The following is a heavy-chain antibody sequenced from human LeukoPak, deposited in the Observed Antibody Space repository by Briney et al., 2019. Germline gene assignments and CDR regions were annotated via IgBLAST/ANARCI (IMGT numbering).Heavy chain of an antibody. CDR2: ISSTSNYI. J-gene: IGHJ4*02. CDR1: GFTFSSYT. Sequence: PGGSLRLSCASSGFTFSSYTINWVRQAPGKGLEWVSSISSTSNYIYYADSVKGRFTISRDNAKNSLYLQMNSLRAEDTALYYCARGRDPRRDGYNLIDYWGQGTLVTVSS. V-gene: IGHV3-21*01. CDR3: ARGRDPRRDGYNLIDY. D-gene: IGHD5-24*01.